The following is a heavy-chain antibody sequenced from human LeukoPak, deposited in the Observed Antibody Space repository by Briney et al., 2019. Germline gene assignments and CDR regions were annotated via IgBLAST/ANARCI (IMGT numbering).Heavy chain of an antibody. D-gene: IGHD3-3*01. CDR1: GFTFSTFA. CDR3: AKAYYDFWSGLSY. V-gene: IGHV3-23*01. J-gene: IGHJ4*02. Sequence: PGGSLSLSCAASGFTFSTFAMSWVRQAPGKGLEWVSVISDSGDRAYYADSVKGRFTISRDNSKNSVSLQMNSLRAEDTAVYYCAKAYYDFWSGLSYWGQGTLVTVSS. CDR2: ISDSGDRA.